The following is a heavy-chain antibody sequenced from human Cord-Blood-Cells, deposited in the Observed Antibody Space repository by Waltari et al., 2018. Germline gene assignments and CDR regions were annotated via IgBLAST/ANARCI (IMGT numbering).Heavy chain of an antibody. CDR2: ISGSGGST. V-gene: IGHV3-23*01. J-gene: IGHJ4*02. CDR1: GFTFRSYA. Sequence: EVQLLESGGGLVKTGGSLRLSCAASGFTFRSYAMSLVGQAPGKGLEWVSAISGSGGSTYYADSVKGRFTISRDNSKNTLYLQMNSLRAEDTAVYYCAKEVGATSSSWTDYWGQGTLVTVSS. CDR3: AKEVGATSSSWTDY. D-gene: IGHD6-13*01.